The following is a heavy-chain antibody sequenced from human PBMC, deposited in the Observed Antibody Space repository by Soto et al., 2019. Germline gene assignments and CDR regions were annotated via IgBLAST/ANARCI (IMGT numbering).Heavy chain of an antibody. D-gene: IGHD2-15*01. V-gene: IGHV1-69*04. Sequence: SVKVSCKASGGTFSSYASSWVRQAPGQGLEWMGRIIPILGIANYAQKFQGRVTITADKSTSTAYMELSSLRSEDTAVYYCARTTYCSGGSCYSGYYYYMDVWGKGTTVTVSS. CDR3: ARTTYCSGGSCYSGYYYYMDV. CDR2: IIPILGIA. J-gene: IGHJ6*03. CDR1: GGTFSSYA.